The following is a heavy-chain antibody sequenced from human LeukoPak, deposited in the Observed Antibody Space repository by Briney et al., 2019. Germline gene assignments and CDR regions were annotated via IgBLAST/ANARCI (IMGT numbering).Heavy chain of an antibody. CDR1: DGSISSSSYY. Sequence: SETLSLTCTVSDGSISSSSYYWGWIRQPPGKGLEWIGAIYYSGSTYLNPSPKSRLTISVDTSKNQFSLKLSSVTAADTAVYYCARLKGYYFDYWGQGTLVTVSS. V-gene: IGHV4-39*01. CDR2: IYYSGST. CDR3: ARLKGYYFDY. J-gene: IGHJ4*02.